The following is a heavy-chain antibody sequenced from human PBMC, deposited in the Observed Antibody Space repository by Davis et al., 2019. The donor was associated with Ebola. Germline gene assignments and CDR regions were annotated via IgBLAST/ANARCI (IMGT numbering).Heavy chain of an antibody. CDR2: IKTKAEGETI. CDR3: TTGRTSGWYNF. CDR1: GFKFKNAW. V-gene: IGHV3-15*07. D-gene: IGHD6-13*01. Sequence: PGGSLRLSCAASGFKFKNAWMTWVRQAPGKGLEWVGLIKTKAEGETIDYGAPVKGRFTISRDDSQNTLYLQMNSLKSEDTAVYYCTTGRTSGWYNFWGLGTLVTVSS. J-gene: IGHJ4*02.